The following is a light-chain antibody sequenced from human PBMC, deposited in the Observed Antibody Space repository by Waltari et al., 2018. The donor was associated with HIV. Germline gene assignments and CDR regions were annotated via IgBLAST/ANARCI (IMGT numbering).Light chain of an antibody. CDR3: SSYASSSPVV. J-gene: IGLJ2*01. V-gene: IGLV2-14*01. CDR2: EVS. Sequence: QSALTQPASVSGSPGQSITISCTGTSSDVGGYNYVSWYQQHPGKAPKLMIYEVSNRPSGVSNRVSGSKSGNTASLTISGLQAEDEADYSCSSYASSSPVVFGGGTKLTVL. CDR1: SSDVGGYNY.